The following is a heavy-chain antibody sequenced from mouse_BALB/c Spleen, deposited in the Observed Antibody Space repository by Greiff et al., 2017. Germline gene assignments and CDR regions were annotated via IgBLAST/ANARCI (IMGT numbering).Heavy chain of an antibody. J-gene: IGHJ2*01. Sequence: DVQLVESGGGLVQPGGSRKLSCAASGFTFSSFGMHWVRQAPEKGLEWVAYISSGSSTIYYADTVKGRFTISRDNPKNTLFLQMTSLRSEDTAMYYCARGYGRYYFDYWGQGTTLTVSS. CDR3: ARGYGRYYFDY. D-gene: IGHD1-2*01. CDR2: ISSGSSTI. V-gene: IGHV5-17*02. CDR1: GFTFSSFG.